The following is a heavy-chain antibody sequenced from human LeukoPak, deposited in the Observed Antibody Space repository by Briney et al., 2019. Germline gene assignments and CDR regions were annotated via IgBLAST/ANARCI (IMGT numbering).Heavy chain of an antibody. CDR3: AKDLRITIFGVVQGGMDV. CDR2: ISYDGSNK. J-gene: IGHJ6*02. D-gene: IGHD3-3*01. Sequence: GGSLRLSCAASGFTFSSYGMHWVRQAPGKGLEWVAVISYDGSNKYYADSVKGRFTISRDNSKNTLYLQMNSLRAEDTAVYYCAKDLRITIFGVVQGGMDVWGQGTTVTVSS. V-gene: IGHV3-30*18. CDR1: GFTFSSYG.